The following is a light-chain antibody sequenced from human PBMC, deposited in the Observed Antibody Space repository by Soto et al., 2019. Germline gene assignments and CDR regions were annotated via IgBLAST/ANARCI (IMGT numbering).Light chain of an antibody. CDR2: GAS. CDR3: QHYNNWPPRT. V-gene: IGKV3-15*01. CDR1: QSISSN. J-gene: IGKJ4*01. Sequence: EIVMTQSPATLSLSPGERAILSCRASQSISSNLAWYQQKPGQAPRLLIYGASTRAPDIPARFSGSGSGTEFTLTISSLQSADFAVYYCQHYNNWPPRTFGGGTKVDIK.